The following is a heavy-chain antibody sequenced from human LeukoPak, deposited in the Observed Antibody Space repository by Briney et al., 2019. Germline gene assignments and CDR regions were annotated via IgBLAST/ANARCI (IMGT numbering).Heavy chain of an antibody. CDR1: GFTFSSYA. D-gene: IGHD3-22*01. Sequence: GGSLRLSCAASGFTFSSYAMSWVRQAPGKGLEWVSAISGSGGSTYYADSVKGRFTISRDNSKNTLYLQMNSLRAEDTAVYYCAKALDRYYDSRGHAFDIWGQGTMVTVSS. V-gene: IGHV3-23*01. CDR2: ISGSGGST. CDR3: AKALDRYYDSRGHAFDI. J-gene: IGHJ3*02.